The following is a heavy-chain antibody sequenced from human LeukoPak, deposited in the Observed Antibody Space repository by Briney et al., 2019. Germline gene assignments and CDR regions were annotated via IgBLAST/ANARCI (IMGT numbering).Heavy chain of an antibody. J-gene: IGHJ4*02. V-gene: IGHV1-18*01. Sequence: ASVKVSCKASGYTFTSYGISWVRQAPGQGLEWMGWISGYNGNTNYAQKLQGRVTMTTNTSTSTAYMELRSLRSDDTAVYYCARLLTVGWLLQYWGQGTLVTVSS. CDR3: ARLLTVGWLLQY. CDR1: GYTFTSYG. D-gene: IGHD2-21*02. CDR2: ISGYNGNT.